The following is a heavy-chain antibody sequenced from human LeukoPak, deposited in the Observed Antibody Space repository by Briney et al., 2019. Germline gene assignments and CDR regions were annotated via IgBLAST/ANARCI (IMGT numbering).Heavy chain of an antibody. J-gene: IGHJ4*02. CDR1: GFTFTSYA. V-gene: IGHV3-23*01. Sequence: PGGSLRLSCAASGFTFTSYAMSWVRQARGKGLEWVSAISGSGGSTYYADSVKGRFTISRDNSKNTLYLQMDSLRDEDTAVYYCAKDQSHYGDYAKAIDYWGQGTLVTVSS. CDR2: ISGSGGST. CDR3: AKDQSHYGDYAKAIDY. D-gene: IGHD4-17*01.